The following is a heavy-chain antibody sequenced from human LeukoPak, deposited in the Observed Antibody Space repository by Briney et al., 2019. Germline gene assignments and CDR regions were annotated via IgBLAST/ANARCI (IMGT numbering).Heavy chain of an antibody. CDR3: AKDVVVVPAFGRPGIDY. V-gene: IGHV4-31*03. Sequence: PSETLSLTCTVSGGSISSGGYYWSWIRQHPGKGLEWIGYIYYSGSTYYNPSLKSRVTISVDTSKNQFSLKLSSVTAADTAVYYCAKDVVVVPAFGRPGIDYWGQGTLVTVSS. CDR1: GGSISSGGYY. CDR2: IYYSGST. J-gene: IGHJ4*02. D-gene: IGHD2-2*01.